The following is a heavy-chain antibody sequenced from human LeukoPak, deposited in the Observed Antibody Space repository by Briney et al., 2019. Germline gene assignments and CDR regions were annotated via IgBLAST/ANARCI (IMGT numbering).Heavy chain of an antibody. Sequence: GESLKISCKGSGYSFSVNWIGWVRQMPGKGLEWMGIIYPRDSDTRYSPSFQGQVTISADKPISTAYVQWSSLKASDTAIYYCARISINAFDIWGQGTKVTVSS. D-gene: IGHD3-3*02. CDR3: ARISINAFDI. V-gene: IGHV5-51*04. J-gene: IGHJ3*02. CDR2: IYPRDSDT. CDR1: GYSFSVNW.